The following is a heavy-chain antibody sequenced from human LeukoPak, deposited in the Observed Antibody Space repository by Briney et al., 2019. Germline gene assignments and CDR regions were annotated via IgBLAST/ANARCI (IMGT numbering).Heavy chain of an antibody. V-gene: IGHV3-49*04. CDR2: IRSKAYGGTT. D-gene: IGHD3-10*01. CDR1: GFTFGDYA. Sequence: GRSLRLSCTASGFTFGDYAMSWVRQAPGKGLEWVGFIRSKAYGGTTEYAASVKGRFTISRDDSKSIAYLQMNSLKTEDTAVYYCTRAGLRGVIVWFDPWGQGTLVTVSS. CDR3: TRAGLRGVIVWFDP. J-gene: IGHJ5*02.